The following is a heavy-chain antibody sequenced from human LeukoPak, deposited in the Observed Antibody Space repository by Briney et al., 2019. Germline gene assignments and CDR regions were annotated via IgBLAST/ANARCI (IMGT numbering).Heavy chain of an antibody. CDR1: GFTFDDYA. V-gene: IGHV3-23*01. J-gene: IGHJ3*02. Sequence: GGSLRLSCAASGFTFDDYAMHWVRQAPGKGLEWVSAISGSGGSTYYADSVKGRLTISRDNSKNTLYLQMNSLRAEDTAVYYCAKDLCDFWSGYPDHDAFDIWGQGTMVTVSS. D-gene: IGHD3-3*01. CDR2: ISGSGGST. CDR3: AKDLCDFWSGYPDHDAFDI.